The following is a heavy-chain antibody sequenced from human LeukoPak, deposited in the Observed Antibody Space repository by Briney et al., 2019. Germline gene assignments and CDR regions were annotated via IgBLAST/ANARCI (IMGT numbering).Heavy chain of an antibody. CDR1: GGSISSYY. J-gene: IGHJ6*03. D-gene: IGHD4-11*01. V-gene: IGHV4-59*01. CDR3: ARGYSNSYYYYYYMDV. Sequence: SETLSLTCTVSGGSISSYYWSWIRQPPGKGLEWIGYIYYSGSTNYNPSLKSRVTLSVDTSKNQFSLKLSSVTAADTAVYYCARGYSNSYYYYYYMDVWGKGTTVTVSS. CDR2: IYYSGST.